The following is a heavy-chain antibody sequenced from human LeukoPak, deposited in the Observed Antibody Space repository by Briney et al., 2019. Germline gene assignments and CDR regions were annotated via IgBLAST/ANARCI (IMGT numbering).Heavy chain of an antibody. D-gene: IGHD6-25*01. Sequence: GGSLRLSCAASGFTFSSYAMHWVRQAPGKGLEWVAVISYDGSNKYYADSVKGLFTISRDNSKNTLYLQMNSLRAEDTAVYYCARGGPAPFDYWGQGTLVTVSS. V-gene: IGHV3-30*04. CDR1: GFTFSSYA. CDR3: ARGGPAPFDY. J-gene: IGHJ4*02. CDR2: ISYDGSNK.